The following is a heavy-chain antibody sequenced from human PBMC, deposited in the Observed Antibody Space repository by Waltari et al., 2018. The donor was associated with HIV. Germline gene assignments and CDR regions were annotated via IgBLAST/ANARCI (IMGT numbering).Heavy chain of an antibody. CDR3: AKGVKFYGP. Sequence: EVQMMTTGGRLVLPGGSLRLSCTASTFTILHNYITWIRQAPGSGLEWVSVLYIDGTSHYSDSVRGRFIVSADKSRNTVFLQMNNLIVEDTALYFCAKGVKFYGPWGEGTQVTVSP. V-gene: IGHV3-53*05. CDR1: TFTILHNY. J-gene: IGHJ5*02. CDR2: LYIDGTS. D-gene: IGHD2-21*01.